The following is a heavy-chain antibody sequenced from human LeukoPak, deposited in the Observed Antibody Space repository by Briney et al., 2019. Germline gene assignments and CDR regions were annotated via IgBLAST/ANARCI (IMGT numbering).Heavy chain of an antibody. CDR1: GYTFTGYY. J-gene: IGHJ4*02. CDR3: ARDFYGYYDSSGYYHYFDY. D-gene: IGHD3-22*01. V-gene: IGHV1-2*02. CDR2: INPNSGGT. Sequence: ASVKVSCKASGYTFTGYYMHWVRQAPGQGLEWMGWINPNSGGTNYAQKFQGRVTMTRDTSISTAYMELSRLRSDDTAGYYCARDFYGYYDSSGYYHYFDYWGQGTLVTVSS.